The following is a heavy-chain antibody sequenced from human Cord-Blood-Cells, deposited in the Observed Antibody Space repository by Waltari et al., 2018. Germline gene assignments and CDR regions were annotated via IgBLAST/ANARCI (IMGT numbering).Heavy chain of an antibody. V-gene: IGHV1-69*09. Sequence: QEQLVQSGAEVKKPGSSVKGCGPASGSIFRTYGISWVRRGPGQGFGLRGRIIPILGKANYEQKFQTRATITADKSPSIAYMDRGSLRSRDTTVYYWARGHCSSTSCYEIGWFDPWGQGTLVTVSS. CDR3: ARGHCSSTSCYEIGWFDP. D-gene: IGHD2-2*01. CDR1: GSIFRTYG. CDR2: IIPILGKA. J-gene: IGHJ5*02.